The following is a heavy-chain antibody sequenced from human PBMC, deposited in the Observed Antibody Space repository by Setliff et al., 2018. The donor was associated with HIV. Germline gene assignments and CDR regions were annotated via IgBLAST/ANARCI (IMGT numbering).Heavy chain of an antibody. J-gene: IGHJ4*02. CDR1: GLTFSSYA. D-gene: IGHD3-22*01. CDR3: ARLGDYDSSGYSWFDY. V-gene: IGHV3-23*01. CDR2: LSGSGGST. Sequence: LRLSCAASGLTFSSYAMTWVRQAPGRGLEWVSSLSGSGGSTYYADSVKGRFTISRDNSKNTLYLQMNSLRAEDTAVYYCARLGDYDSSGYSWFDYWGQGTLVTVSS.